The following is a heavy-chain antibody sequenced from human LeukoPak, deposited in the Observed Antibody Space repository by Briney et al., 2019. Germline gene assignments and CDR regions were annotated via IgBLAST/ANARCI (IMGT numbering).Heavy chain of an antibody. CDR2: INHSGST. D-gene: IGHD6-13*01. Sequence: SETLSLTCAVYGGSFSGYYWSWIRQPPGKGLEWIGEINHSGSTNYNPSLKSRVTISVDTSKNQFSLKLSSVTAADTAVYYCARREYSSSWGFDPRGQGTLVTVSS. J-gene: IGHJ5*02. CDR3: ARREYSSSWGFDP. CDR1: GGSFSGYY. V-gene: IGHV4-34*01.